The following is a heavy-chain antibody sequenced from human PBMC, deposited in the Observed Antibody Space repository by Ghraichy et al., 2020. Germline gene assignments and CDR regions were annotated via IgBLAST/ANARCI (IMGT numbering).Heavy chain of an antibody. CDR1: GFTVGNNY. Sequence: GESLNISCAASGFTVGNNYMRWVRQAPGKGLEWVSLIYSGGTTDYADSVKGRFTVSRDSSKNILYLQMNNLRAEDTAVYYCSRDGGSGWYKSWGQGTQVTVSS. J-gene: IGHJ5*02. CDR3: SRDGGSGWYKS. CDR2: IYSGGTT. D-gene: IGHD6-19*01. V-gene: IGHV3-66*01.